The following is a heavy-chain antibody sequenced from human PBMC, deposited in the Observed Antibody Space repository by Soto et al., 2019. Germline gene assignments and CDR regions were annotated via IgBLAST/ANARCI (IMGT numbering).Heavy chain of an antibody. V-gene: IGHV3-33*01. CDR2: IWHDGSNK. J-gene: IGHJ4*02. Sequence: QVQLVESGGGVVQPGRSLRLSCAASGFTFSSNGMHWVRQAPGKGLEWVAVIWHDGSNKYYADSVKGRFTISRDNSKNTLSLQMNSLRGEDTAVYYCASQYCDGTKCYALFWGQGTLVTVSS. D-gene: IGHD2-21*01. CDR1: GFTFSSNG. CDR3: ASQYCDGTKCYALF.